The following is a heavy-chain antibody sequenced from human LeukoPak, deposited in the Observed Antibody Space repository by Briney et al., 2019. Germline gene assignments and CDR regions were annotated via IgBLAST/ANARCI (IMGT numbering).Heavy chain of an antibody. CDR2: IWYDGSNK. CDR1: GFTFSSCS. D-gene: IGHD3-10*01. Sequence: GGSLRLSCAASGFTFSSCSMNWVRQAPGKGLEWVAVIWYDGSNKYYADSVKGRFTISRDNSKNTLYLQMNSLRAEDTAVYYCAKDPYYYGSGSHDYWGQGTLVTVSS. CDR3: AKDPYYYGSGSHDY. V-gene: IGHV3-33*06. J-gene: IGHJ4*02.